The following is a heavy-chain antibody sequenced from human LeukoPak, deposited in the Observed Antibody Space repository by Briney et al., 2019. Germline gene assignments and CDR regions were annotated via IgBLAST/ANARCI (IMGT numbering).Heavy chain of an antibody. J-gene: IGHJ6*03. CDR3: ARGDYGSGSIYSYYYMDV. Sequence: GGSLRLSCAASGFTFSSYWMSWVRQAPGKGLEWVANIKQDGSEKYYVDSVKGRFTISRDNAKNSLYLQMNSLRAEDTAVYYCARGDYGSGSIYSYYYMDVWGKGTTVTVSS. CDR2: IKQDGSEK. CDR1: GFTFSSYW. V-gene: IGHV3-7*01. D-gene: IGHD3-10*01.